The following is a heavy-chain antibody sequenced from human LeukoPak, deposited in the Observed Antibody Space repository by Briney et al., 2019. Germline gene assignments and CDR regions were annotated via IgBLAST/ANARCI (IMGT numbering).Heavy chain of an antibody. J-gene: IGHJ6*04. Sequence: RPGGSLRLSCAASGFTFNTYAVNWVRQAPGKGLEWVSYISSSGSTIYYADSVKGRFTISRDNAKNSLYLQMNSLRAEDTAVYYCAELGITMIGGVWGKGTTVTISS. D-gene: IGHD3-10*02. CDR3: AELGITMIGGV. V-gene: IGHV3-48*03. CDR1: GFTFNTYA. CDR2: ISSSGSTI.